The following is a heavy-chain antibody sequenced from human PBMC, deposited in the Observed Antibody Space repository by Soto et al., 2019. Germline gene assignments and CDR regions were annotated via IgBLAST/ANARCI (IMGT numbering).Heavy chain of an antibody. Sequence: QVQLVESGGGVVQPGKSLRLSCAASGFSFDTYGMHWVRQAPGKGLEWVAAISSHGSNKYYADAVKGRFTISRDNARNTLYLQMNSLRVDDTAIYYCASDAAAGVKFCGQGTLVTVSS. J-gene: IGHJ4*02. CDR2: ISSHGSNK. V-gene: IGHV3-30*03. CDR3: ASDAAAGVKF. CDR1: GFSFDTYG. D-gene: IGHD6-13*01.